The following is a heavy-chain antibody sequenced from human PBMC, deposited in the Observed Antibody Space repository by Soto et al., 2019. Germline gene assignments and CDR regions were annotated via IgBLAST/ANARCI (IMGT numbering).Heavy chain of an antibody. V-gene: IGHV1-2*02. CDR3: ARGGRSSLDY. CDR1: GYTFTGYY. J-gene: IGHJ4*02. Sequence: QVQLVQSGAEVKKPGASVKVSRKASGYTFTGYYMHWVRQAPGQVPEWMGWINPNSGGTTYAQKFQGRVTVTRDTSISTAYMELSSVRSDDTAVYYCARGGRSSLDYWGQGTLVTVSS. CDR2: INPNSGGT. D-gene: IGHD6-6*01.